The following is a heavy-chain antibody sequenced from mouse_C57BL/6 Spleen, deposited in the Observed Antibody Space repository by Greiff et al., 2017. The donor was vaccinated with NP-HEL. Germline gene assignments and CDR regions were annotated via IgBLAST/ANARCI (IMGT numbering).Heavy chain of an antibody. CDR2: LWSGGST. V-gene: IGHV2-4*01. CDR1: GFSLTSYG. CDR3: AKSYDYDVYFDY. D-gene: IGHD2-4*01. J-gene: IGHJ2*01. Sequence: VQRVESGPGLVQPSQSLSITCTVSGFSLTSYGVHWVRQPPGKGLEWLGVLWSGGSTDYNAAFISRLSISKDNSKSQVFFKMNSLQADDTAIYYCAKSYDYDVYFDYWGQGTTLTVSS.